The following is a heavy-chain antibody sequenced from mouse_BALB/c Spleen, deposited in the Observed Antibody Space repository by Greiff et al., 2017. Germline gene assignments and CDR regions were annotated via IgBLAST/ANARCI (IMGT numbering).Heavy chain of an antibody. Sequence: QVQLQQPGAVLVKPGASVKLSCKASGYTFTSYWMHWVKQRPGQGLEWIGEINPSNGRTNYNEKFKSKATLTVDKSSSTAYMQLSSLTSEDSAVYYCARNHYYGSSPSYAMDCWGQGTSVTVAS. V-gene: IGHV1S81*02. J-gene: IGHJ4*01. CDR2: INPSNGRT. D-gene: IGHD1-1*01. CDR1: GYTFTSYW. CDR3: ARNHYYGSSPSYAMDC.